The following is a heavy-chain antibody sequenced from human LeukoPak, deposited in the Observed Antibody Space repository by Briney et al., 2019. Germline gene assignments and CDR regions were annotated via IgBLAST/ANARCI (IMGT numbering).Heavy chain of an antibody. Sequence: GGSLRLSCAASGFTFSNYAMTWVRQAPGKGLEWISVIGRGGGDIQYADSVKGRFTISRDNSKNTLYLQMNSLRAEDTAVYYCAKYAPPTTVVTRYFDYWGQGILVTVS. J-gene: IGHJ4*02. V-gene: IGHV3-23*01. CDR2: IGRGGGDI. CDR3: AKYAPPTTVVTRYFDY. CDR1: GFTFSNYA. D-gene: IGHD4-23*01.